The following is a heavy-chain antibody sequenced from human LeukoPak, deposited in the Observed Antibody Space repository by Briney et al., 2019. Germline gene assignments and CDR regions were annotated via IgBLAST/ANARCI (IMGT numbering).Heavy chain of an antibody. CDR2: IYDSGST. CDR3: ARDPSNSRGWFDP. Sequence: SETLSLTCTVSGGSISNYYWSWIRQPPGKGLEWIGYIYDSGSTNYNPSLKSRVTISVDRSKNQFSLSLRSVSAADTAVYYCARDPSNSRGWFDPWGQGTLVTVSS. D-gene: IGHD2-2*01. J-gene: IGHJ5*02. V-gene: IGHV4-59*01. CDR1: GGSISNYY.